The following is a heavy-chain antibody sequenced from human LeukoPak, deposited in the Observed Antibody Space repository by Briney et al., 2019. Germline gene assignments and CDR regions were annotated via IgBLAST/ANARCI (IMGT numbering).Heavy chain of an antibody. CDR2: INHSGST. CDR1: GGSFSGYY. Sequence: SETLSLTCAVYGGSFSGYYWSWIRQPPGKGLEWIGEINHSGSTNYNPSLKSRVTISVDTSKNQFSLKLSSVTAADTAVYYCARGVDSSHWGQGTLVTVSS. CDR3: ARGVDSSH. V-gene: IGHV4-34*01. D-gene: IGHD6-13*01. J-gene: IGHJ4*02.